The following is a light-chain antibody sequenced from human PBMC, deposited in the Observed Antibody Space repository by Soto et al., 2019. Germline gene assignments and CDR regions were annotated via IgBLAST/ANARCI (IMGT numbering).Light chain of an antibody. CDR3: QQYNNWPLT. J-gene: IGKJ4*01. V-gene: IGKV3-15*01. CDR2: DAS. CDR1: QSVSSN. Sequence: EIVMMQSPATLSVSPGERATLSCRASQSVSSNLAWYQQKPGQAPRLLIYDASTRATCIPARFSGSGSGTEFTLTISRLQSEDFAVYYCQQYNNWPLTFGGGTNVEIK.